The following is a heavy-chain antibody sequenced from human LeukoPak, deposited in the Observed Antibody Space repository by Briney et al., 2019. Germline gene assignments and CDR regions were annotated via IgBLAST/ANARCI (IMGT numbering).Heavy chain of an antibody. V-gene: IGHV4-39*01. D-gene: IGHD5-12*01. CDR3: ARVSGYSYGGIDY. Sequence: SETLSLTCTVSGGSISSSSYYWGWIRQPPGKGLEWIGSIYYSGSTYYNPSLKSRVTISVDTSKNQFSLKLSSVTAADTAVYYCARVSGYSYGGIDYWGQGTLVSVSS. CDR1: GGSISSSSYY. CDR2: IYYSGST. J-gene: IGHJ4*02.